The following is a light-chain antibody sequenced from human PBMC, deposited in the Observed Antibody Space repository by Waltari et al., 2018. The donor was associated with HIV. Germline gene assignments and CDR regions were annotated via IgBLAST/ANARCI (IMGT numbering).Light chain of an antibody. CDR1: QNIYSY. CDR3: QQVNGYPLT. J-gene: IGKJ4*01. CDR2: ATS. Sequence: DIHLTQSPSFLSASVGDRVTITCRASQNIYSYLAWYQQKPGRATQVLIYATSTLQSGVPSRFSGSGSGTEFALTITNLQPDDFATYYCQQVNGYPLTFGGGTKVEIK. V-gene: IGKV1-9*01.